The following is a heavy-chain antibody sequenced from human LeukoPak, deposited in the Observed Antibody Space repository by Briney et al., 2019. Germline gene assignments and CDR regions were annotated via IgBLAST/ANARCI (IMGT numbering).Heavy chain of an antibody. CDR3: ARPAATGYYFDY. CDR2: IYHSGST. J-gene: IGHJ4*02. Sequence: PSETLSLTCAVSGYSIRSGYYRGWIRQPPGKGLEWIGSIYHSGSTYYNPSLKSRVTISVDTSENQFSLKLSSVTAADTAVYYCARPAATGYYFDYWGQGTLVTVSS. D-gene: IGHD2-15*01. V-gene: IGHV4-38-2*01. CDR1: GYSIRSGYY.